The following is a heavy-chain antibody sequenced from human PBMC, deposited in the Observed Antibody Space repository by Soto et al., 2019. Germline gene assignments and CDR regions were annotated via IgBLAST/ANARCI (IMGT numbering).Heavy chain of an antibody. CDR3: VRAPGSATVTTSYVDY. J-gene: IGHJ4*02. D-gene: IGHD4-17*01. V-gene: IGHV3-30*03. Sequence: PGGSLRLSCAASGFTFRNYAMHWVRQAPGKGLEWVVVISYDGSKKYYADSLEGRFTIFRDNSNNTLYLQMNSLTDEDTAVYYCVRAPGSATVTTSYVDYWGQGTLVTVSS. CDR1: GFTFRNYA. CDR2: ISYDGSKK.